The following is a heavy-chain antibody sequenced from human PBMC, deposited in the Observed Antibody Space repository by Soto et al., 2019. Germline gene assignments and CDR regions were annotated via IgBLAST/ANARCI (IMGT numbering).Heavy chain of an antibody. D-gene: IGHD6-13*01. CDR1: GFTFSSYA. J-gene: IGHJ4*02. Sequence: PGGSLRLSCAASGFTFSSYAMHWVRQAPGKGLEWVAVISYDGSNKYYADSVKGRFTISRDNSKNTLYLQMNSLRAEDTAVYYCAREGGAAAGPDYWGQGTLVTVSS. V-gene: IGHV3-30-3*01. CDR3: AREGGAAAGPDY. CDR2: ISYDGSNK.